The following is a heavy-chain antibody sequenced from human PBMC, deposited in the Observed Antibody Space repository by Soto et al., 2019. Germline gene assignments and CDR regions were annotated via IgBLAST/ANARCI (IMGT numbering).Heavy chain of an antibody. CDR1: GFTFSSYA. CDR2: ISGSGGST. Sequence: GGSLRLSCAASGFTFSSYAMSWVRQAPGKGLEWVSAISGSGGSTYYADSVKGRFTISRDNSKNTLYLQMNSLRAEDTAVYYCARVIYGSGSYYFDYWGQGTLVTVSS. D-gene: IGHD3-10*01. V-gene: IGHV3-23*01. J-gene: IGHJ4*02. CDR3: ARVIYGSGSYYFDY.